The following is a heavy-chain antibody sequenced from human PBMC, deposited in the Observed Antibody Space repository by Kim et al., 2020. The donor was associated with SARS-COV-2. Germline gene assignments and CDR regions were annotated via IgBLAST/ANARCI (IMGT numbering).Heavy chain of an antibody. CDR2: IYYSGST. CDR3: ARDLSEQWLVRDWFDP. D-gene: IGHD6-19*01. V-gene: IGHV4-39*07. CDR1: GGSISSSSYY. J-gene: IGHJ5*02. Sequence: SETLSLTCTVSGGSISSSSYYWGWIRQPPGKGLEWIGSIYYSGSTYYNPSLKSRVTISVDTSKNQFSLKLSSVTAADTAVYYCARDLSEQWLVRDWFDPWGQGTLVTVSS.